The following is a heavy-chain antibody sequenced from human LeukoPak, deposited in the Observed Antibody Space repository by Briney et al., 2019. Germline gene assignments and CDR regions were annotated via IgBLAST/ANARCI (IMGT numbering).Heavy chain of an antibody. J-gene: IGHJ4*02. Sequence: SETLSLTCTVSGGSISSYYWSWIRQPPGKGLEWIGYINYSGSTNYNPSLKSRVTMSVDTSKNQFSLKLSSVTAADTAMYYCAREGRQDYVYSVHWGQGSLVTVSS. CDR3: AREGRQDYVYSVH. CDR1: GGSISSYY. V-gene: IGHV4-59*01. D-gene: IGHD4-17*01. CDR2: INYSGST.